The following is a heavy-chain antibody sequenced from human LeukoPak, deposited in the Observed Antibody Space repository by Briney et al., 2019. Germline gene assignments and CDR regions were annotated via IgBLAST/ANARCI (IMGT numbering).Heavy chain of an antibody. D-gene: IGHD5-18*01. V-gene: IGHV3-7*01. Sequence: GGSLRLSCAASGFTFSSYWMSWVRQAPGKGLEWVANIKNDGSEKNYVDSVKGRFTISRDNAKTSLYLQMNSLRAEDTAVYYCARSLWPEDYWGQGTLVTVSS. CDR3: ARSLWPEDY. J-gene: IGHJ4*02. CDR2: IKNDGSEK. CDR1: GFTFSSYW.